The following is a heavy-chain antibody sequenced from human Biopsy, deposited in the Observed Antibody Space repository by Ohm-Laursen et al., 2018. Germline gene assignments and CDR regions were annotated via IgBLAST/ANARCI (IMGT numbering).Heavy chain of an antibody. V-gene: IGHV4-59*11. CDR2: IYYTGKT. J-gene: IGHJ6*02. D-gene: IGHD6-19*01. Sequence: GTLSLTCPVSGGSMSDHYWSWLRQTPGKGLEWLGYIYYTGKTTYNPSLESRITISIDTSKNKFSLQLDSMTAADTAVYYCGRVWLWRGYGMDVWGQGTTVTVSS. CDR3: GRVWLWRGYGMDV. CDR1: GGSMSDHY.